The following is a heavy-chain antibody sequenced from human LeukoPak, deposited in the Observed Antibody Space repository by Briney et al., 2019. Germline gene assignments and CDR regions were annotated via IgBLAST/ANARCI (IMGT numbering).Heavy chain of an antibody. V-gene: IGHV1-18*01. D-gene: IGHD3-22*01. CDR2: ISAYNGNT. CDR1: GNTSTSYG. Sequence: ASVKVSCKVSGNTSTSYGISWVRQAPGQGLEWMGWISAYNGNTNYAQKLQGRVTMTTDTSTSTAYMELSSLRSEDTAVYYCARDGGYYSLGYYYYGMDVWGQGTTVTVSS. CDR3: ARDGGYYSLGYYYYGMDV. J-gene: IGHJ6*02.